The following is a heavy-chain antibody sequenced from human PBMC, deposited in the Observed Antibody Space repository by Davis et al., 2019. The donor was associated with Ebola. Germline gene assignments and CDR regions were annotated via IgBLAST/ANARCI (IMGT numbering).Heavy chain of an antibody. D-gene: IGHD2-15*01. CDR3: ARWGGAVVVVAATRYYYGMDV. V-gene: IGHV3-74*01. Sequence: PGGSLRLSCAASGFTFSSYWMHWVRQAPGKGLVWVSRINSDGSSTRYADSVKGRFTISRDNSKNTLYLQMNSLRAEDTAVYYCARWGGAVVVVAATRYYYGMDVCGQGTTVTVSS. CDR1: GFTFSSYW. J-gene: IGHJ6*02. CDR2: INSDGSST.